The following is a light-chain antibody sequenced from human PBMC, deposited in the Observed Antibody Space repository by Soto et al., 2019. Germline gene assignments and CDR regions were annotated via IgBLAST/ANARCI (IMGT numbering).Light chain of an antibody. J-gene: IGKJ1*01. CDR3: QQYYTNSWS. CDR1: QSVSSN. V-gene: IGKV3-15*01. Sequence: EIVMTQSPATLSVSPGERATLSCRASQSVSSNLAWYQQKPGQAPRLLIYGASTRATGIPARFSGSGSGTEFTLTISSLQSEDVAVYYCQQYYTNSWSFGQGTKVDIK. CDR2: GAS.